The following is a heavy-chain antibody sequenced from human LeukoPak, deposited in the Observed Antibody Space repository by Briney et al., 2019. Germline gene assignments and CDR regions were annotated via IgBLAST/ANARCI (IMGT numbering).Heavy chain of an antibody. V-gene: IGHV1-46*01. J-gene: IGHJ4*02. Sequence: ASVMVSCKASGYSFTSYNMHWVRQAPGQGLEWMGIINPSGGSTGYAQKFQGRVTMTWDTSTTTVYMELSSLKSEDTAVYYCARGRPSYSIRWYVYWGQGTLVSVSS. D-gene: IGHD6-13*01. CDR1: GYSFTSYN. CDR2: INPSGGST. CDR3: ARGRPSYSIRWYVY.